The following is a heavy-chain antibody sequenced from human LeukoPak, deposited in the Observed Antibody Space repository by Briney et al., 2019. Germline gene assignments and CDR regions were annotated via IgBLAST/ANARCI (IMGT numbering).Heavy chain of an antibody. D-gene: IGHD2-15*01. CDR1: GYTFTGYY. CDR3: ARERTLTSCYDY. J-gene: IGHJ4*02. Sequence: ASVKVSCKASGYTFTGYYMPWVRQAPGQGLEWMGWINPNSGGTNYAQKFQGRVTMTRDTSISTAYMELSRLRSDDTAVYYCARERTLTSCYDYWGQGTLVTVSS. CDR2: INPNSGGT. V-gene: IGHV1-2*02.